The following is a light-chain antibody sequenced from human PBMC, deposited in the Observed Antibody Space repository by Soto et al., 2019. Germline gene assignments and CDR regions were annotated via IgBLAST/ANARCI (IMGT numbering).Light chain of an antibody. CDR2: GAS. V-gene: IGKV3-15*01. CDR3: QQYNKWPPLT. CDR1: QYISND. Sequence: EIVMTQSPATLSVSPGERVTLSCRASQYISNDLAWYQQKPGQPPRPLIYGASTRATGIPARFSGSGSGTELTLTISNLQSEDFAVYYCQQYNKWPPLTFGGGTKVDIK. J-gene: IGKJ4*01.